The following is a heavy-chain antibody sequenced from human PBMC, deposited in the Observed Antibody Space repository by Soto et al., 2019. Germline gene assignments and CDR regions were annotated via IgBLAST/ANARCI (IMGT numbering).Heavy chain of an antibody. J-gene: IGHJ4*02. CDR3: ARVYGDADY. CDR1: GYTFTNYD. D-gene: IGHD4-17*01. V-gene: IGHV1-8*01. CDR2: MNPHSGNT. Sequence: QVKLVQSGAEVKKPGASVKVSCKASGYTFTNYDINWVRQATGQGLEWMGWMNPHSGNTGHAQQLQGRVTMTRDTHTSTAYMELSNLRSEDTAVYYCARVYGDADYWGQGTLVTVSS.